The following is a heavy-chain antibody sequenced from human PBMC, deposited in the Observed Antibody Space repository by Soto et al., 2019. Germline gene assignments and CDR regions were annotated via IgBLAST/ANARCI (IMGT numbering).Heavy chain of an antibody. CDR3: AGVAWFRGMDA. J-gene: IGHJ6*01. CDR1: GDSVSSNSAA. CDR2: TYYRSTWSN. Sequence: SHTLSLTGGISGDSVSSNSAAWNWIRQSPSRGLEWLGRTYYRSTWSNDYAVSVKSRISINPDTSKNQVSLQLFSVTPEDTAVYYCAGVAWFRGMDARGQRTPSTVAS. V-gene: IGHV6-1*01. D-gene: IGHD2-21*01.